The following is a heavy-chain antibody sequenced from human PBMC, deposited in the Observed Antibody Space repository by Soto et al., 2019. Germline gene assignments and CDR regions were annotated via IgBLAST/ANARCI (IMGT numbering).Heavy chain of an antibody. D-gene: IGHD3-10*01. CDR1: AESFTGYY. CDR3: AGEAPGSGMHY. CDR2: INHSGST. Sequence: QVQLQQWGAGLLKPSETLSLACAVYAESFTGYYWSWIRQPPGKGLEWIGEINHSGSTNYNPSLKSRVTLSVDTSKNQFSLRLSSVTAADTAVYLCAGEAPGSGMHYWGQGTLVTVSS. V-gene: IGHV4-34*01. J-gene: IGHJ4*02.